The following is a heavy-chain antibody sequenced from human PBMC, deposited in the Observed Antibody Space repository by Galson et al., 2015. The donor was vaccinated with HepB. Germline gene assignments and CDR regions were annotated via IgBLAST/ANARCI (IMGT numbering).Heavy chain of an antibody. V-gene: IGHV3-23*01. CDR1: GFIFRNYA. J-gene: IGHJ4*02. CDR3: AKLVSSMSAFQDY. D-gene: IGHD6-6*01. Sequence: SLRLSCAASGFIFRNYAMTWVRQAPGKGLEWVSAVSGSGDRTYYADSVKGRFTISRDNSKNTVYLQMNSLRAEDTAVYYCAKLVSSMSAFQDYWGQGTLVTVSS. CDR2: VSGSGDRT.